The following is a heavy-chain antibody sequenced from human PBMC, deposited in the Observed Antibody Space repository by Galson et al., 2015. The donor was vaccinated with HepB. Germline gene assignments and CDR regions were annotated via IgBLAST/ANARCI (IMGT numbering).Heavy chain of an antibody. CDR3: ARLASIYGEMATN. J-gene: IGHJ4*02. V-gene: IGHV3-15*01. D-gene: IGHD5-24*01. CDR1: GFTFSNAW. Sequence: LRLSCAASGFTFSNAWMSWVRQAPGKGLEWVGRIKSKTDGGTTDYAAPVKGRFTISRDDSKNTLYLQMNSLKASDTAMYYCARLASIYGEMATNWGQGTLVTVSS. CDR2: IKSKTDGGTT.